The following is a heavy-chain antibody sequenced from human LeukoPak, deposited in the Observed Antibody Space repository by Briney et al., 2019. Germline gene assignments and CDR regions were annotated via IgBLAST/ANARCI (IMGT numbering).Heavy chain of an antibody. Sequence: ASVKVSCKASGYTFTSYGISWVRQAPGQGLEWMGWISAYNGNTNYAQKLQGRVTITADEYASTAYMELSSLRSEDTAVYYCARLRWLGGTDGYFDYWGQGTLVTVSS. CDR2: ISAYNGNT. CDR1: GYTFTSYG. CDR3: ARLRWLGGTDGYFDY. V-gene: IGHV1-18*01. J-gene: IGHJ4*02. D-gene: IGHD6-19*01.